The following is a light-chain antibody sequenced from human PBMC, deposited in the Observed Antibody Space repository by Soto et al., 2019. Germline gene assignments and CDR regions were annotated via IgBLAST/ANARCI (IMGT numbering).Light chain of an antibody. J-gene: IGKJ5*01. V-gene: IGKV3-11*01. CDR3: QQRSNWPPIT. Sequence: EIVLTQSPGTLSLSPGERATLACRASQSVSYYLAWYQQKPGQSPRLLLDDASNRATGIPARFSGSGSGTDFTLTISSLEPEDFAVYYCQQRSNWPPITFGQGTRLEIK. CDR2: DAS. CDR1: QSVSYY.